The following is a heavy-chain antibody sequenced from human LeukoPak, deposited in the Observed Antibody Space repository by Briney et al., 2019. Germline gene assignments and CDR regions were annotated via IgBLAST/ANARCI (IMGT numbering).Heavy chain of an antibody. CDR2: ISSSSSYI. J-gene: IGHJ5*02. CDR1: GFTFSSYS. CDR3: AREDWFDP. Sequence: GGSLRLPCAASGFTFSSYSMDWVRQAPGKGLEWVSSISSSSSYIYYADSVKDRFTISRDNAKNSLYPQMNSLRAEDTAVYYCAREDWFDPWGQGTLVTVSS. V-gene: IGHV3-21*01.